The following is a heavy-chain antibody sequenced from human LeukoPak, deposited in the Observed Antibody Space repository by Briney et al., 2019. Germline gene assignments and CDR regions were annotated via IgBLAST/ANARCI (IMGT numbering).Heavy chain of an antibody. J-gene: IGHJ4*02. V-gene: IGHV3-23*01. D-gene: IGHD4-17*01. CDR2: INGGSGSS. Sequence: GGSLRLSCAASGFTFNNYAMTWVRQAPGKGLEWVPLINGGSGSSYYTDSVKGRFTVSRDNSKNTLYLQMNSLRDEDTAVYYCAKGQGYNYGDSIDYWGQGTLVTVSS. CDR3: AKGQGYNYGDSIDY. CDR1: GFTFNNYA.